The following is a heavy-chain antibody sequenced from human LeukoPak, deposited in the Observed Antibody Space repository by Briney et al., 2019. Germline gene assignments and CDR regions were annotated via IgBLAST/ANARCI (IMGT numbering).Heavy chain of an antibody. Sequence: SVKVSCKASGGTFSSYAISWVRQAPGQGLEWMGGIIPIFGTANYAQKFQGRVTITTDESTSTAYMELSSLRSEDTAVYYCARDSLPAAIHITSYYYYMDVWGKGTTVTVSS. CDR2: IIPIFGTA. D-gene: IGHD2-2*02. CDR3: ARDSLPAAIHITSYYYYMDV. V-gene: IGHV1-69*05. J-gene: IGHJ6*03. CDR1: GGTFSSYA.